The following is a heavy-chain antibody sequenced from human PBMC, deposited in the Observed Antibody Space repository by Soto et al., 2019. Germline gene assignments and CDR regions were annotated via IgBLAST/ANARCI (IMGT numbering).Heavy chain of an antibody. CDR1: GCTFNDYP. Sequence: GSRLCSCAAAGCTFNDYPMNWLPQAPGKRREWVTLISYDGNKKYYADSVKGRFAISRDTSKNTLYLQMNSLRAEDTAVYYCPRGVNYDFWSSQQHWYFDLRGRVTMVTGSS. J-gene: IGHJ2*01. CDR2: ISYDGNKK. D-gene: IGHD3-3*01. CDR3: PRGVNYDFWSSQQHWYFDL. V-gene: IGHV3-30*09.